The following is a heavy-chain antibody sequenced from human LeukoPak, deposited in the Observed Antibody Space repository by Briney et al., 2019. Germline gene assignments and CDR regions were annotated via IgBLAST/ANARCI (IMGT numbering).Heavy chain of an antibody. CDR2: INPNSGGT. D-gene: IGHD3-10*01. Sequence: ASVKVSCKASGYTFTGYYMHWVRQAPGQGLEWMEWINPNSGGTNYAQTFQGRVTMTRDTSISTAYMELSRLRSDDTAVYYCARDRSGGWFDPWGQGTLVTVSS. V-gene: IGHV1-2*02. J-gene: IGHJ5*02. CDR3: ARDRSGGWFDP. CDR1: GYTFTGYY.